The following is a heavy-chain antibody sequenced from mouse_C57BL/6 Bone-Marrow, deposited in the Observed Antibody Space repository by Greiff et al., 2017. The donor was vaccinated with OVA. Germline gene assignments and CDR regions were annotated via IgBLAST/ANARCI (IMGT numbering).Heavy chain of an antibody. J-gene: IGHJ2*01. V-gene: IGHV1-80*01. Sequence: VQLQQSGADLVKPEASVKISCKASGYAFSNYWMNWVKQRPGKGLEWIGQIYPGDGDTNYNGKFKGKATLTADKSSSTAYMHLSSLTSEDSAVYYCARWNYGPYYFDYWGQGTTLTVSS. D-gene: IGHD1-1*02. CDR3: ARWNYGPYYFDY. CDR2: IYPGDGDT. CDR1: GYAFSNYW.